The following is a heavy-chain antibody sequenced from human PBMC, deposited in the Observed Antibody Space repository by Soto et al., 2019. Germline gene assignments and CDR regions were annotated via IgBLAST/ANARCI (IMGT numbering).Heavy chain of an antibody. CDR2: INPSGGST. D-gene: IGHD4-17*01. Sequence: ASVKVSCKASGYTFTSYYMHWVRQAPGQGLEWMGIINPSGGSTSYAQKFQGRVTMTRDTSTSTVYMELSSLRSEYTAVYYCARQDYGDYHHYGMDVWGQGTTVTVSS. J-gene: IGHJ6*02. CDR3: ARQDYGDYHHYGMDV. V-gene: IGHV1-46*01. CDR1: GYTFTSYY.